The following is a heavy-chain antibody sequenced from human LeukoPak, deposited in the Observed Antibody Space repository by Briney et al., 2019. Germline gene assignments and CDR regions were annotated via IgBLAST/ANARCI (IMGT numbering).Heavy chain of an antibody. D-gene: IGHD1-26*01. CDR1: GGSIRSYY. V-gene: IGHV4-59*01. CDR2: IYYTGST. J-gene: IGHJ3*02. CDR3: ARGYSRHYYAFDI. Sequence: PSETLSLTCTVSGGSIRSYYWSWIRQPPGKGLEWIGYIYYTGSTNYNPSLKSRVTISVDTSKNHFSLKLTSATAADAAVHYCARGYSRHYYAFDIWGQGTMVTVSS.